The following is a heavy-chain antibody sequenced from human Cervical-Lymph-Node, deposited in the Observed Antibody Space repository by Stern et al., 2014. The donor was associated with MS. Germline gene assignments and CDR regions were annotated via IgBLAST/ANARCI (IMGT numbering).Heavy chain of an antibody. Sequence: QMQLVQSGAEVKKPGASVKVSCKTSGYTFTSDDINWVRQASGQGLEWMGWMNPDSGETGYAQKFQGRLTITRDNSISTAYMELTTLRSEDTAVYYCTKAWDSWGQGTLVTVSS. V-gene: IGHV1-8*01. CDR3: TKAWDS. CDR2: MNPDSGET. J-gene: IGHJ4*02. CDR1: GYTFTSDD.